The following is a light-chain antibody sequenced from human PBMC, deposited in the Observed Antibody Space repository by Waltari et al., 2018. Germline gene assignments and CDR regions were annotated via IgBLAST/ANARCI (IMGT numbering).Light chain of an antibody. CDR3: MQGTHWPYT. CDR1: QSLVHRNGNKY. V-gene: IGKV2-30*02. Sequence: DVVMTQSPLSLPVTLGQPASISCRSSQSLVHRNGNKYLNWFQQRPGQSPRRLIYKVSDRDSGVPDRFCGSGSGPDFTLKISRVEAEDVGVYYCMQGTHWPYTFGQGTKLEIK. J-gene: IGKJ2*01. CDR2: KVS.